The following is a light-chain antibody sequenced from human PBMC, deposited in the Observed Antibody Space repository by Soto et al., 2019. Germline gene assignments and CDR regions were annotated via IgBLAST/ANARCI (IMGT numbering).Light chain of an antibody. Sequence: EVVFTLSPATLSLSPRERAALSCRASQSVSSCLAWYQQKPGQAPRLLIYGASTRASGIPARFSGSGSGTEFTLTISSLQSEDFAVYYCQQDEKGPPETFGHRTKVDIK. CDR3: QQDEKGPPET. J-gene: IGKJ1*01. CDR2: GAS. CDR1: QSVSSC. V-gene: IGKV3-15*01.